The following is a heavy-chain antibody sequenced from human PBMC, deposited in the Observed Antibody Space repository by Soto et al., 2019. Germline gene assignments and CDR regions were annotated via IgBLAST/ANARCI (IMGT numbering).Heavy chain of an antibody. J-gene: IGHJ4*02. D-gene: IGHD3-22*01. V-gene: IGHV4-39*01. Sequence: QLQLQESGPGLVKPSETLSLTCTVSGGSISSSSYYWGWIRQPPGKGLEWIGSIYYSGSTYYNPSLKSRVTISVDTSKNQFSLKLSSVTAADTAVYYCARHVYDSSGYYYPLDYWGQGTLVTVSS. CDR2: IYYSGST. CDR1: GGSISSSSYY. CDR3: ARHVYDSSGYYYPLDY.